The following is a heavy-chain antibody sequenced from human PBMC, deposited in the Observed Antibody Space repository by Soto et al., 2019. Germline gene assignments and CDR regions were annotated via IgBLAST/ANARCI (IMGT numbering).Heavy chain of an antibody. V-gene: IGHV3-53*04. CDR1: GFTVSSNY. CDR3: ARDWVY. J-gene: IGHJ4*02. Sequence: EVQLVESGGGLVQPGGSLRLSCAASGFTVSSNYMSWVRQAPGKGLEWVSVIYSGGDTYYADSVKGRFTISRHNSKNTVNLQMNSLRTEDPAMYYCARDWVYWGQGTLVTVSS. CDR2: IYSGGDT. D-gene: IGHD3-16*01.